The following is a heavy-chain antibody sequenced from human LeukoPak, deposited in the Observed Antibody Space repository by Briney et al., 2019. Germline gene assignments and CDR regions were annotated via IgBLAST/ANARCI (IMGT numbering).Heavy chain of an antibody. CDR3: ARDMQFEPASDFDY. D-gene: IGHD1-14*01. J-gene: IGHJ4*02. CDR1: GFTFSSYA. V-gene: IGHV3-30-3*01. CDR2: ISYDGSNK. Sequence: PGRSLRLSCAASGFTFSSYAMHWVRQAPGKGLEWVAVISYDGSNKYYADSVKGRFTISRDNSKNTLYLQMNSLRAEDTAVYYCARDMQFEPASDFDYWGQGTLVTVSS.